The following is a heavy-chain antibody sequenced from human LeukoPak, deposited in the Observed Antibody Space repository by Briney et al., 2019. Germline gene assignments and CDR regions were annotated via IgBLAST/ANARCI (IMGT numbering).Heavy chain of an antibody. CDR2: INPNSGDT. Sequence: ASVKVSCKASGYTFTAYYMHWVRQAPGQGLEWMGWINPNSGDTNYAQKFQGRVTMTRDTSISTAYMELSRLRSDDTGVYYCARAVDYGGTLDYWGQGTLVTVSS. CDR3: ARAVDYGGTLDY. V-gene: IGHV1-2*02. CDR1: GYTFTAYY. J-gene: IGHJ4*02. D-gene: IGHD4-23*01.